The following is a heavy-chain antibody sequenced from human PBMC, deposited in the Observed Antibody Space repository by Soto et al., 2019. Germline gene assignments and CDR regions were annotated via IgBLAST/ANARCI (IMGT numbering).Heavy chain of an antibody. Sequence: PSETLSLTCTVSGGSISSGDYYWSCIRQPPGKGLEWIGYIYYSGSTYYNPSLKSRVTISVDTSKNQFSLKLSSVTAADTAVYYCARATALSGMDVWGQGTTVTVSS. CDR1: GGSISSGDYY. V-gene: IGHV4-30-4*01. CDR2: IYYSGST. J-gene: IGHJ6*02. CDR3: ARATALSGMDV.